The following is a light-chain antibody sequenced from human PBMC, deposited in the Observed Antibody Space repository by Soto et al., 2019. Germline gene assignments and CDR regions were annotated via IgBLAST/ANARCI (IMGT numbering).Light chain of an antibody. J-gene: IGKJ1*01. CDR2: HAS. CDR3: QEYNSYSEA. V-gene: IGKV1-5*01. Sequence: DIQLTQSPSTLPASVGDRATLSCRASQSISNWLAWYHQTPGTAPKLLIYHASTVESGIPARFSGSGSGTEFTLTISGLQPDDFANYYCQEYNSYSEAFGQGTKVDIK. CDR1: QSISNW.